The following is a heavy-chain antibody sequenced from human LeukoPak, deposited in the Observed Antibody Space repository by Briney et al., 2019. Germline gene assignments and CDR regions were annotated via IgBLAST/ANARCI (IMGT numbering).Heavy chain of an antibody. CDR2: IYHTGST. D-gene: IGHD3-10*01. V-gene: IGHV4-30-2*01. CDR1: GGSISSGGYS. J-gene: IGHJ4*02. CDR3: ARAWFGQFQYYFDY. Sequence: SQTLSLTCAVSGGSISSGGYSWSWIRQPPGKGLEWIGYIYHTGSTYYNPSLKSRVTISVDRPKNQCSLKLSSVTAADTAVYYCARAWFGQFQYYFDYWGQGTLVTVSS.